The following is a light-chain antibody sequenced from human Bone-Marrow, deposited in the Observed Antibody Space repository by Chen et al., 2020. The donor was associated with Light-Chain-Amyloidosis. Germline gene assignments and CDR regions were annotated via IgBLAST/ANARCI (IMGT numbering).Light chain of an antibody. Sequence: SALTQPASVSGSPGQSFTIPCTGPSGNVGTYNYVSWYHQHQGKAPKVMIYAFGNRPSGVSTRFSGAKSGSTASLTISGLQAENEADYYCSSFTSSSSYVFGPGTKVTVL. V-gene: IGLV2-14*01. CDR2: AFG. J-gene: IGLJ1*01. CDR3: SSFTSSSSYV. CDR1: SGNVGTYNY.